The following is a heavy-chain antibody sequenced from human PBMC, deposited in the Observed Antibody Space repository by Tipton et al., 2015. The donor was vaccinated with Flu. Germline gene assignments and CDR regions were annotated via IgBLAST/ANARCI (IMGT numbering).Heavy chain of an antibody. V-gene: IGHV4-39*01. CDR1: AGSISSSTYY. Sequence: GLVKPSETLSLTCTVSAGSISSSTYYWGWIRQPPGKGLEWIGYIYYSGSTYYSPSLKSRVTISADTSKNQFSLILSSVTASDTAMYYCARRRGFPAFDIWGQGTMVTVSS. J-gene: IGHJ3*02. CDR3: ARRRGFPAFDI. CDR2: IYYSGST.